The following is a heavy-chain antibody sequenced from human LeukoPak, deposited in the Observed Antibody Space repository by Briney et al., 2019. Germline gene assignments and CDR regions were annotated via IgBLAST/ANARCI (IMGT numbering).Heavy chain of an antibody. Sequence: PSETLSLTCAVYGASFSGYYWSWIRQPPGKGLEWIGEINHSGSTNYNPSLKSRVTISVDTSKNQFSLKLSSVTAADTAVYYCARAGSQWLGFDAFDIWGQGTMVTVSS. J-gene: IGHJ3*02. CDR2: INHSGST. CDR3: ARAGSQWLGFDAFDI. V-gene: IGHV4-34*01. D-gene: IGHD6-19*01. CDR1: GASFSGYY.